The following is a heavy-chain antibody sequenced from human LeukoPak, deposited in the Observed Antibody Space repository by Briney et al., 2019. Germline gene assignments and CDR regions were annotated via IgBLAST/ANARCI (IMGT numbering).Heavy chain of an antibody. V-gene: IGHV4-61*02. CDR1: GGSIGSGSYY. J-gene: IGHJ6*03. CDR3: ARVARYCSSTSCYMAEDYYYYMDV. D-gene: IGHD2-2*02. Sequence: SETLSLTCTVSGGSIGSGSYYWSWIRQPAGKGLEWIGRIYTSGSTNYNPSLKSRVTISVDTSKNQFSLKLSSVIAADTAVYYCARVARYCSSTSCYMAEDYYYYMDVWGKGTTVTVSS. CDR2: IYTSGST.